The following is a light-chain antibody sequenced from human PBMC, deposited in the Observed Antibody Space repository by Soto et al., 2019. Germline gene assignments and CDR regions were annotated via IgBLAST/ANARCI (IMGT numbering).Light chain of an antibody. J-gene: IGKJ4*01. Sequence: EILMTQSPATLSVSPGERATLSCRASQSVSSNLAWYQQKPGQAPRLLIYGASTRATGVPARFSGSGSGTEFTLTITSLQSEEFAVYYCQQYNNWPPLTFGGGNKV. CDR2: GAS. CDR1: QSVSSN. CDR3: QQYNNWPPLT. V-gene: IGKV3-15*01.